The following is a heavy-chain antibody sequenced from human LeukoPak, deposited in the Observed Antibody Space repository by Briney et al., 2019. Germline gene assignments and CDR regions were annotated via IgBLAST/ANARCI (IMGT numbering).Heavy chain of an antibody. V-gene: IGHV3-21*01. CDR2: ISSSSSYI. Sequence: GGSLRLSCAASGFTFSSYSMNWVRQAPGKGLEWVSSISSSSSYIYYADSVKGRFTISRDNAKNSLYLQMNSLRAEDTAMYYCARDPYSRPYYFDYWGQGTLVTVSS. D-gene: IGHD6-13*01. CDR3: ARDPYSRPYYFDY. CDR1: GFTFSSYS. J-gene: IGHJ4*02.